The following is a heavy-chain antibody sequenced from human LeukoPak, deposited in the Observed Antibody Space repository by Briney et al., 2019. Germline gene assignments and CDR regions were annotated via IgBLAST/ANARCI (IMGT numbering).Heavy chain of an antibody. J-gene: IGHJ5*02. CDR3: ARGPYCSGGTCFSLGDFDP. CDR1: GFSFSSDG. Sequence: PGGSLRLSCVASGFSFSSDGMSWVRQAPGRGLEWVSGILGGAGSTYYADSVKGRFTISRDNSKNTLYLQMSSLRAEDTALYYCARGPYCSGGTCFSLGDFDPWGQGTLVTVSS. CDR2: ILGGAGST. D-gene: IGHD2-15*01. V-gene: IGHV3-23*01.